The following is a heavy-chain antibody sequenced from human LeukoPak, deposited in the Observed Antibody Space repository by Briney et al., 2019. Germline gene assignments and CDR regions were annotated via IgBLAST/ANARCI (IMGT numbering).Heavy chain of an antibody. CDR1: GFTFRTYS. Sequence: GGSLRLSCAASGFTFRTYSMNWVRQAPGKGLEWVSSVSSSGDAAYYADAVKGRFTISRDNAENSVSLQMNSLRAEDTAVYYCARLLNYYASSGSDYWGQGTLVTVSS. CDR2: VSSSGDAA. J-gene: IGHJ4*02. D-gene: IGHD3-22*01. CDR3: ARLLNYYASSGSDY. V-gene: IGHV3-21*01.